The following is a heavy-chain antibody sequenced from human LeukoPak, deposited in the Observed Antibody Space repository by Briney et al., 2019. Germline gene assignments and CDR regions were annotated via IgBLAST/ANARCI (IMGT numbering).Heavy chain of an antibody. CDR1: GGSFSGYY. CDR2: INHSGST. J-gene: IGHJ4*02. Sequence: PSETLSLTCAVYGGSFSGYYWSWIRQPPGKGLEWIGEINHSGSTNYNPSLKSRVTISVDTSKNQFSLKLSSVTAADTAVYYCARQGYYDSRCWGDWGQGTLVTVSS. CDR3: ARQGYYDSRCWGD. D-gene: IGHD3-22*01. V-gene: IGHV4-34*01.